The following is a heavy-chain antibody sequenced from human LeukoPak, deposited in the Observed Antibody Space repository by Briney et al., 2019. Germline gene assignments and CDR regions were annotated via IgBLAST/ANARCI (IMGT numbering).Heavy chain of an antibody. CDR1: GYTFTGYY. CDR3: ARVGVGYGPYYYYYMDV. D-gene: IGHD1-26*01. CDR2: INPNSGGT. V-gene: IGHV1-2*02. Sequence: ASVKVSCKASGYTFTGYYMHWVRQAPGQGLEWMGWINPNSGGTNYAQKFQGRVTMTRDTSISTAYMELSRLRSDDTAVYYCARVGVGYGPYYYYYMDVWGKGTTVTVSS. J-gene: IGHJ6*03.